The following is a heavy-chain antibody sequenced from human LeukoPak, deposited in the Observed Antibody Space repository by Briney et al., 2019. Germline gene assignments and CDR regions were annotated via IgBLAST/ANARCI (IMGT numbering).Heavy chain of an antibody. Sequence: GGSLRLSCAASGFTFDDYAMHWVRQTPGKGLEWVSGISWNSGSIGYADSVKGRFTISRDNAKNSLYLQMNSLRAEDTALYYCAKDPGYSGAFDIWGQGTMVTVPS. V-gene: IGHV3-9*01. D-gene: IGHD5-12*01. J-gene: IGHJ3*02. CDR1: GFTFDDYA. CDR3: AKDPGYSGAFDI. CDR2: ISWNSGSI.